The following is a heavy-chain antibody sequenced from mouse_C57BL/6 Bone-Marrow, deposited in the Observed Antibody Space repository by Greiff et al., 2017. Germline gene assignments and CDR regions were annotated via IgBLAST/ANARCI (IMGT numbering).Heavy chain of an antibody. V-gene: IGHV12-3*01. CDR3: AGDRSTVARYAMDY. D-gene: IGHD1-1*01. Sequence: QLQQSGPGLVKPSQSLFLTCSITGFPITSGYYWIWIRQSPGNPLEWMGYITHSGETFYNPSLQSPISITRETSKNQFFLQLNSVTTEDTAMYYCAGDRSTVARYAMDYWGQGTSVTVSS. CDR2: ITHSGET. CDR1: GFPITSGYY. J-gene: IGHJ4*01.